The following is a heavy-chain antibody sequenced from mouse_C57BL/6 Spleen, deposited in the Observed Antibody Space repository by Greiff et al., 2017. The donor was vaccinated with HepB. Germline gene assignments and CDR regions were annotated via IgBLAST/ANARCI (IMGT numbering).Heavy chain of an antibody. CDR2: ISYDGSN. Sequence: DVKLQESGPGLVKPSQSLSLTCSVTGYSITSGYYWNWIRQFPGNKLEWMGYISYDGSNNYNPSLKNRISITRDTSKNQFFLKLNSVTTEDTATYYCAREGYYGSSVDYWGQGTTLTVSS. V-gene: IGHV3-6*01. D-gene: IGHD1-1*01. CDR3: AREGYYGSSVDY. CDR1: GYSITSGYY. J-gene: IGHJ2*01.